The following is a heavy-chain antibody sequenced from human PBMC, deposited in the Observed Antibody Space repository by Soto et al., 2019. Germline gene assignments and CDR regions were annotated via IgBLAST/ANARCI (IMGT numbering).Heavy chain of an antibody. J-gene: IGHJ4*01. CDR2: ISWNSGSI. CDR3: AKDKAYF. V-gene: IGHV3-9*01. Sequence: QAPGKGLEWVSGISWNSGSIGYADSVKGSFTISRDNAKNSLYQQMNRLTAEDTALYYCAKDKAYF.